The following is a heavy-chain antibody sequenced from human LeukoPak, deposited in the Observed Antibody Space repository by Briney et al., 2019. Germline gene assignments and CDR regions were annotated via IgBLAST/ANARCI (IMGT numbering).Heavy chain of an antibody. V-gene: IGHV3-21*01. D-gene: IGHD3-22*01. CDR3: ARRGTFYDSSGHDY. J-gene: IGHJ4*02. CDR2: ISSSSSYI. CDR1: GFTFSSYS. Sequence: PGGSLRLSCAASGFTFSSYSMNWVRQAPGKGLEWVSSISSSSSYIYYADSVKGRFTISRDNAKNSLYLQMNSLRAEDTAVYYCARRGTFYDSSGHDYWGQGTLVTVSS.